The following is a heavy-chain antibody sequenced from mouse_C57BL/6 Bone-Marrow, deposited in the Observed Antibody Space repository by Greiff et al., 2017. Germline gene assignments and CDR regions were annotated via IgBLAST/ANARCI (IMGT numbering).Heavy chain of an antibody. J-gene: IGHJ1*03. CDR1: GYAFSSYW. Sequence: QVQLQQSGAELVKPGASVKISCKASGYAFSSYWMNWVKQRPGKGLEWIGQIYPGDGDTNYNGKFKGKATLTADKSSSTAYMQLSSLTSEDSAVYFFARSGITTVVATDWYFDVWGTGTTVTVSS. CDR3: ARSGITTVVATDWYFDV. D-gene: IGHD1-1*01. V-gene: IGHV1-80*01. CDR2: IYPGDGDT.